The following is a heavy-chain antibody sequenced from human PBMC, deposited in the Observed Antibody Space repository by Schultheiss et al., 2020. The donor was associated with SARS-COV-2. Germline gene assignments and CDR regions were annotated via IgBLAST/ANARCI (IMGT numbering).Heavy chain of an antibody. CDR2: INPNSGGT. D-gene: IGHD6-25*01. Sequence: ASVKVSCKASGYTFTGYYMHGVRQAPGQGLEWMGWINPNSGGTNYAQKFQGRVTMTRDTSSSTAYMELSRLRSDDTAVYYCASSFSSATGVDYWGQGTLVTVSS. CDR3: ASSFSSATGVDY. J-gene: IGHJ4*02. CDR1: GYTFTGYY. V-gene: IGHV1-2*02.